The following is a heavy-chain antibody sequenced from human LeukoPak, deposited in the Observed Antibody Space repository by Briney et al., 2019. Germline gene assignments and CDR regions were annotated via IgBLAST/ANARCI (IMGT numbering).Heavy chain of an antibody. Sequence: GSSVKVSCKASGGTFSSYTISWVRQAPGQGLEWMGRIIPILGIANYAQKFQGRVTITADKSTSTAYMELSSLRSEDTAVYYCARGGEQQLVLFDYWGQGTLVTVSS. V-gene: IGHV1-69*02. CDR2: IIPILGIA. D-gene: IGHD6-13*01. CDR3: ARGGEQQLVLFDY. CDR1: GGTFSSYT. J-gene: IGHJ4*02.